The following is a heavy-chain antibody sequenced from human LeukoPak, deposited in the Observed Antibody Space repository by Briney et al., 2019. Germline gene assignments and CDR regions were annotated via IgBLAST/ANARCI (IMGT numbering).Heavy chain of an antibody. Sequence: GGPLRLSCAASGFTFSSYGMHWVRQAPDKGLEGVAVISYDGSNKYYADSVKGRFTISRDNSKNTLYLQMNSLRAEDTAVYYRAKDRGAIGYYYMDVWGKGTTVTVSS. CDR1: GFTFSSYG. D-gene: IGHD2-2*02. J-gene: IGHJ6*03. V-gene: IGHV3-30*18. CDR2: ISYDGSNK. CDR3: AKDRGAIGYYYMDV.